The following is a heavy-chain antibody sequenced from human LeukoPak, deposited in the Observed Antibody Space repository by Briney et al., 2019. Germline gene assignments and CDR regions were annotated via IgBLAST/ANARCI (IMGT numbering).Heavy chain of an antibody. V-gene: IGHV3-23*01. J-gene: IGHJ4*02. CDR1: GFTFSNSA. CDR2: ISGSGGST. Sequence: GGSLRLSCAASGFTFSNSAMSWVRQAPGKGLEWVSTISGSGGSTYYADSVKGRFTISRDNSKSTLYLQMNSLRAEDTAVYYCPKDLKYNFDYWGQGALVTVSS. D-gene: IGHD2/OR15-2a*01. CDR3: PKDLKYNFDY.